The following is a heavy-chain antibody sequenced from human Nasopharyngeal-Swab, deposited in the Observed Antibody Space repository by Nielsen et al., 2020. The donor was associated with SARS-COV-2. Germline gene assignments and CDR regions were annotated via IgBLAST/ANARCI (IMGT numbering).Heavy chain of an antibody. J-gene: IGHJ3*02. V-gene: IGHV3-13*05. CDR3: ARARSVAGTGDDAFDI. CDR1: GFTFSSYD. CDR2: IGTAGDP. D-gene: IGHD6-19*01. Sequence: GESLKISCAASGFTFSSYDMHWVRQATGKGLEWVSAIGTAGDPYYPGSEKGRFTISRENAKNSLYLQMNSLRAGDTAVYYCARARSVAGTGDDAFDIWGQGTMVTVSS.